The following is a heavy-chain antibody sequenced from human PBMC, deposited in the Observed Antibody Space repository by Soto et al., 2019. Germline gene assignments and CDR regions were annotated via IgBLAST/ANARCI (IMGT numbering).Heavy chain of an antibody. CDR1: GGTFSSYA. D-gene: IGHD2-21*02. CDR3: ARSIVVVTATHRYGMDV. Sequence: QVQLVQSGAEVKKPGSSVKVSCKASGGTFSSYAISWVRQAPGQGLEWMGGTIPIFGTANYAQKFQGRVTITADESTSTAYMELSSLRSEDTAVYYCARSIVVVTATHRYGMDVWGQGTTVTVSS. CDR2: TIPIFGTA. J-gene: IGHJ6*02. V-gene: IGHV1-69*12.